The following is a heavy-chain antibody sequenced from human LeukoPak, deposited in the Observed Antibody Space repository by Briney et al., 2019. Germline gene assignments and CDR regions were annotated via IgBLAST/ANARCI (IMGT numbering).Heavy chain of an antibody. J-gene: IGHJ6*04. V-gene: IGHV4-59*08. D-gene: IGHD1-7*01. CDR2: MQSTGNS. Sequence: SETLSLTCSVSGDSISTYHWNWVRKPPGKGLEWIGYMQSTGNSNYNPSLKSRVFMSVDTSKNQFVLELSSVTAADTSVYYCARRGGITGTTELDVWGKGTTVTVSS. CDR1: GDSISTYH. CDR3: ARRGGITGTTELDV.